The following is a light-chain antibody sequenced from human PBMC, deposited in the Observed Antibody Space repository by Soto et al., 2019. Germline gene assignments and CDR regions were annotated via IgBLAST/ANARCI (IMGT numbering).Light chain of an antibody. J-gene: IGKJ1*01. Sequence: ENLLTQSPATLSLSAGERATLFCRASEIINSGYLAWYQQKPGQAPRLLVYGASSRATGIADRFSGSGSGTDFTLTISRLEPEDFAVYYCQQYGSSRTFGQGTKVEIK. CDR3: QQYGSSRT. CDR2: GAS. V-gene: IGKV3-20*01. CDR1: EIINSGY.